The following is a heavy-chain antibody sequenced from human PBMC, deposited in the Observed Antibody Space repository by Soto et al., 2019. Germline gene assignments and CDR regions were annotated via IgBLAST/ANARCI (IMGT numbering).Heavy chain of an antibody. V-gene: IGHV4-31*03. CDR1: GGSISSGGYY. D-gene: IGHD5-12*01. J-gene: IGHJ4*02. CDR3: ARANPGGGGYDYSAAFDY. Sequence: QVPLQASGPGLVKPSQTLSLTCTVSGGSISSGGYYWSWIRQHPGKGLEWIGYIYYSGSTYYNPSLKSRVTISVETSKNQFSLKMSSVTAADTAVYYCARANPGGGGYDYSAAFDYWGQGTLVTVSS. CDR2: IYYSGST.